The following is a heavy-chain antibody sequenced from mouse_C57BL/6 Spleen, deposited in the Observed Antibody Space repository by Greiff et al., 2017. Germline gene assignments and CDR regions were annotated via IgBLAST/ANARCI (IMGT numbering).Heavy chain of an antibody. D-gene: IGHD6-1*01. CDR1: GYTFTSYW. CDR2: IHPSDSDT. V-gene: IGHV1-74*01. J-gene: IGHJ3*01. CDR3: VITPQFAY. Sequence: VQLKQPGAELVKPGASVKVSCKASGYTFTSYWMHWVKQRPGQGLEWIGRIHPSDSDTNYNQKFKGKATLTVDKSSSTAYMQLSSLTSEDSAVYYCVITPQFAYWGQGTLVTVSA.